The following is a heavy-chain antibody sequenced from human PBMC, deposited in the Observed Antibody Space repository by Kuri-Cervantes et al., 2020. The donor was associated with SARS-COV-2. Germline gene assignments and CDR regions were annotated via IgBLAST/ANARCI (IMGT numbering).Heavy chain of an antibody. CDR1: GGSISSHY. Sequence: GSLRLSCTVSGGSISSHYWSWIRQPPGKGLKWIGSIYYSGSTYYNPSLKSRVTISVDTSKNQFSLKLSSVTAADTAVYYCARLEPTMVRIAGDGGGFDYWGQGTLVTVSS. CDR3: ARLEPTMVRIAGDGGGFDY. CDR2: IYYSGST. V-gene: IGHV4-59*05. D-gene: IGHD3-10*01. J-gene: IGHJ4*02.